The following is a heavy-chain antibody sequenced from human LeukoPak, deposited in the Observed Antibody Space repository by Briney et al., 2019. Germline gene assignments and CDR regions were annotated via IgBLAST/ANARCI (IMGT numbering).Heavy chain of an antibody. CDR2: IRSKAYGGTT. CDR3: TRVGGSYGDY. D-gene: IGHD1-26*01. Sequence: PGGSLRLSCTASGFTFGDYAVSWFRQAPGKGLEWVGFIRSKAYGGTTEYAASVKGRFTISRDDSKSIAYLQMNSLKTEDTAVYYCTRVGGSYGDYWGQGTLVTVSS. J-gene: IGHJ4*02. CDR1: GFTFGDYA. V-gene: IGHV3-49*03.